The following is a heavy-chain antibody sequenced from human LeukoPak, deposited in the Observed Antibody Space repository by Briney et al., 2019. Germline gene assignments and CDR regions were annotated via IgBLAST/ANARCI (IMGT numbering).Heavy chain of an antibody. V-gene: IGHV3-23*01. D-gene: IGHD2-15*01. J-gene: IGHJ5*02. CDR3: ARQISSRGSSGGSPGGWFDP. CDR1: GFTFSSYG. CDR2: ISGSGGST. Sequence: GGSLRLSCATSGFTFSSYGMHWVRQAPGKGLEWVSAISGSGGSTYYADSVKGRFTISRDNSKNTLYLQMNSLRAEDTAVYYCARQISSRGSSGGSPGGWFDPWGQGTLVTVSS.